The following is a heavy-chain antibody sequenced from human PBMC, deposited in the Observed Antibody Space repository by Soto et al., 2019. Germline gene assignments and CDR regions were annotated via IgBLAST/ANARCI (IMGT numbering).Heavy chain of an antibody. CDR3: AHRFWFGELLV. J-gene: IGHJ6*02. D-gene: IGHD3-10*01. CDR1: GFSLSTSGVG. V-gene: IGHV2-5*01. CDR2: IYWNDDK. Sequence: PTQTLTLTCTFSGFSLSTSGVGVGWIRQSPGKSLEWLALIYWNDDKLYSPSLQSRLTVTXDTSKNQVVLTMTHMDPVDTGPYDCAHRFWFGELLVWSQGTTVTVSS.